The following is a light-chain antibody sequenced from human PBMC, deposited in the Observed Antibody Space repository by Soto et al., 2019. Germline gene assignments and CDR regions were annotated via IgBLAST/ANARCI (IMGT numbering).Light chain of an antibody. CDR2: GNS. CDR1: SSNIGAGYE. CDR3: QSYDRSLSGSGV. Sequence: QSVLTQPPSVSGAPGQRVTISCTGSSSNIGAGYEVHWYQQLPGTVPKLLIYGNSNRPSGVPDQFSGSKSGTSASLAITGLQAEDEADYYCQSYDRSLSGSGVFGTGTKLTVL. V-gene: IGLV1-40*01. J-gene: IGLJ1*01.